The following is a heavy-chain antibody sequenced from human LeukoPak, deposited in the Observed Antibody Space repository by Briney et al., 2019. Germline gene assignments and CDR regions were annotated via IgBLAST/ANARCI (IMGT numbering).Heavy chain of an antibody. CDR1: GFGFSRYW. CDR3: ARERGDYDDPGPLDY. Sequence: PGGSLRLSCAASGFGFSRYWMHWVRQAPGTGLKWVSRIYRDGSTTDYADSVKGRFSIPRDNSKNTLYLDMNSLRAGDTAVYYCARERGDYDDPGPLDYWGQGTLVTVSS. D-gene: IGHD4-17*01. V-gene: IGHV3-74*01. CDR2: IYRDGSTT. J-gene: IGHJ4*02.